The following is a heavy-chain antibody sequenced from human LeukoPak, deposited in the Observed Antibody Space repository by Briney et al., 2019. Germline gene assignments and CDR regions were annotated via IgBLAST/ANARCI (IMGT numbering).Heavy chain of an antibody. Sequence: SVKVSCKASGGTFSSYAISWVRQAPGQGLEWMGGIIPIFGTANYAQKFQGRVTITADESTSTAYMELSSLRSEDTAVYYCATKSTGGSGSYPNWFGPWGQGTLVTVSS. D-gene: IGHD3-10*01. CDR1: GGTFSSYA. V-gene: IGHV1-69*13. CDR3: ATKSTGGSGSYPNWFGP. J-gene: IGHJ5*02. CDR2: IIPIFGTA.